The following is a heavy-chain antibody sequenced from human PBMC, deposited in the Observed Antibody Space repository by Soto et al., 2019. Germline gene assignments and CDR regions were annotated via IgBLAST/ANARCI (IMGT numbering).Heavy chain of an antibody. J-gene: IGHJ6*02. D-gene: IGHD2-15*01. V-gene: IGHV3-21*01. CDR1: GFTVSSYS. CDR3: ARDGVVVAATRFYYYYGMDV. CDR2: ISSSSSYI. Sequence: PWWSLGLSCAASGFTVSSYSMNWVRQAPGKGLEWVSSISSSSSYIYYADSVKGRFTISRDNAKNSLYLQMNSLRAEDTAVYYCARDGVVVAATRFYYYYGMDVWGQGTTVTVSS.